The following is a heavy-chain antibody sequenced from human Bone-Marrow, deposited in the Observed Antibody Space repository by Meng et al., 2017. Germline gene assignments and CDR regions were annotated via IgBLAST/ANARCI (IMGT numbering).Heavy chain of an antibody. V-gene: IGHV1-2*02. CDR1: GYTFTGYY. J-gene: IGHJ4*01. CDR3: ARDGFRSVEVTAPADY. Sequence: ASVKVSCKASGYTFTGYYMNWVRQAPGQGLEWMGWINPTSGGTNYAQKFQGRVTRTRDTSTSTAYMELRRLRSDDTAVYYCARDGFRSVEVTAPADYWGQGTLVTVSS. D-gene: IGHD2-2*01. CDR2: INPTSGGT.